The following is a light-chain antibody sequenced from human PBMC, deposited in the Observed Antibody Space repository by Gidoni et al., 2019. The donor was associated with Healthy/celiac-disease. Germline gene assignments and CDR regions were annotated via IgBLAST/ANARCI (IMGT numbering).Light chain of an antibody. CDR2: LGS. V-gene: IGKV2-28*01. CDR1: QSLLHSNGYNY. CDR3: MQALQTPT. J-gene: IGKJ3*01. Sequence: DIVMTQSPLSLPVTPGEPASISCRSSQSLLHSNGYNYLDWYLQKPGQSPQLLIYLGSNRASGVPDRFSGSGSGTDFTLKISRVEAEDVGVYYCMQALQTPTFAPEAKVDIK.